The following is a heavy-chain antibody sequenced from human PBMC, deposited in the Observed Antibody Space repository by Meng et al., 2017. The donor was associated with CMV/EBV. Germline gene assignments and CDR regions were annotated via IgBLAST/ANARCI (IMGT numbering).Heavy chain of an antibody. V-gene: IGHV1-3*01. CDR1: GYTFTSYN. D-gene: IGHD3-10*01. Sequence: SVQVSCKASGYTFTSYNMHWVRQAPGQRPEWMGLINPGNGNTKYSQKFQGRVTITRDTSASIAYMELSSLRSEDTAVYYCARDRGDSWGQGTLVTVSS. CDR2: INPGNGNT. J-gene: IGHJ4*02. CDR3: ARDRGDS.